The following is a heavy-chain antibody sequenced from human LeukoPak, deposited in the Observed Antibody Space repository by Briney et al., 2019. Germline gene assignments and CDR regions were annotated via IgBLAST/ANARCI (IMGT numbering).Heavy chain of an antibody. Sequence: RGSLRLSCAASGFTFSSYGMHWVRQAPGKGLEWVAVISYDGSNKYYADSVKGRFTISRDNSKNTLYLQMNSLRAEDTAVYYCAKPTAVAGFRQSYYFDYWGQGTLVTVSS. J-gene: IGHJ4*02. CDR3: AKPTAVAGFRQSYYFDY. D-gene: IGHD6-19*01. CDR2: ISYDGSNK. CDR1: GFTFSSYG. V-gene: IGHV3-30*18.